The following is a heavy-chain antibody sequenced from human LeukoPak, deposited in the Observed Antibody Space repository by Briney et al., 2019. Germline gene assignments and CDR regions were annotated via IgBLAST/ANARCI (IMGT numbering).Heavy chain of an antibody. CDR2: ISSSGSTI. CDR3: AKDIRVWGSYRYPCLDY. D-gene: IGHD3-16*02. Sequence: PGGSLRLSCAASGFTFSSYEMNWVRQAPGKGLEWVSYISSSGSTIYYADSVNGRFTISRDNSKNTLSLQMDSLRAEDTAVYYCAKDIRVWGSYRYPCLDYWGQGTLVTVSA. CDR1: GFTFSSYE. J-gene: IGHJ4*02. V-gene: IGHV3-48*03.